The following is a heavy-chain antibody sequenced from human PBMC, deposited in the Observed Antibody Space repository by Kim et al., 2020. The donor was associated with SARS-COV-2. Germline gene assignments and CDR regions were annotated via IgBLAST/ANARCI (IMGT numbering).Heavy chain of an antibody. CDR2: ISAYNGNT. D-gene: IGHD3-16*02. Sequence: ASVKVSCKASGYTFTSYGISWVRQAPGQGLEWMGWISAYNGNTNYAQKLQGRVTMTTDTFTSTAYMELRSLRSDDTAVYYCARDTLDTYYDYVWGSYRYMGLGDYWGQGTLVTVSS. J-gene: IGHJ4*02. CDR3: ARDTLDTYYDYVWGSYRYMGLGDY. CDR1: GYTFTSYG. V-gene: IGHV1-18*01.